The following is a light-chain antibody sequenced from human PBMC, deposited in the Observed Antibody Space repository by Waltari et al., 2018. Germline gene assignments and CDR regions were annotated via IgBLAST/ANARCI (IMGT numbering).Light chain of an antibody. CDR1: SNDIGSNNF. CDR2: DIN. CDR3: CSYAGSYTL. J-gene: IGLJ2*01. Sequence: QSALTQPRSVSGSPGQSVTISCTGTSNDIGSNNFVSWYQYHPGKVPKLMIHDINERPSGVPARFSGAKSGNTASLTISGLQADDEADYYCCSYAGSYTLFGGGTKLTVL. V-gene: IGLV2-11*01.